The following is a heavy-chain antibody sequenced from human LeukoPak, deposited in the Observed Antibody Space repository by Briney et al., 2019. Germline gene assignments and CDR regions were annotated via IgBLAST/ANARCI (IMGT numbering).Heavy chain of an antibody. V-gene: IGHV3-53*01. Sequence: PGGSLRLSCAASGFTVSTNYMSWVRQAPGXGLEWVSVIYSDGRTYYADSVKGRFTISRDNSKNTLYLQMNSLRAEDTAVYYCARDSGRFDVFDIWGQGTMVTVSS. CDR3: ARDSGRFDVFDI. CDR2: IYSDGRT. J-gene: IGHJ3*02. D-gene: IGHD3-10*01. CDR1: GFTVSTNY.